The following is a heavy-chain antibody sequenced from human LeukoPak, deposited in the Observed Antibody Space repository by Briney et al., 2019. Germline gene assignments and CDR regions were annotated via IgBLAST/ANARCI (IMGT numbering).Heavy chain of an antibody. V-gene: IGHV3-20*01. CDR2: INWHGGST. J-gene: IGHJ3*02. Sequence: GGSLRLSCAASGFTFDDYGMSGVRQAPGKGLEGVSGINWHGGSTGYADSVKGRFTISRDNAKNSLYLQMNSLRAEDTALYNCARGKNWNSDAFDIWGQGTMVTVSS. CDR3: ARGKNWNSDAFDI. CDR1: GFTFDDYG. D-gene: IGHD1-7*01.